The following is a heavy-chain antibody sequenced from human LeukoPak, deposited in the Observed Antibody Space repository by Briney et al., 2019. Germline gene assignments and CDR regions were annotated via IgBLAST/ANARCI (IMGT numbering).Heavy chain of an antibody. CDR2: INTGGTTI. J-gene: IGHJ4*02. V-gene: IGHV3-11*01. CDR3: ARALTDY. Sequence: GGSLRLSCAASGFTFSDYYMNWIRQAPGKGLEWISYINTGGTTIYYADPVKGRFTISRDGAKNSLYLQMNSLRVEDTALYYCARALTDYWGQGTLVTVSS. CDR1: GFTFSDYY.